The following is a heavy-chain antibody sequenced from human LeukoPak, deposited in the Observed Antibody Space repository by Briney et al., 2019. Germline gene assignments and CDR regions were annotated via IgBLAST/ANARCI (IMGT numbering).Heavy chain of an antibody. CDR1: GGSVSSYY. J-gene: IGHJ2*01. Sequence: SETLSLTCTVSGGSVSSYYWSWIRQPPGKGLEWVGYIYYSGSTNYNPSLKNRVTISVDTSKNQFSLKLSSVTAADPAVYYCARRGGEGPGGSYWYFDLWGRGTLVTVSS. V-gene: IGHV4-59*08. CDR2: IYYSGST. D-gene: IGHD3-16*01. CDR3: ARRGGEGPGGSYWYFDL.